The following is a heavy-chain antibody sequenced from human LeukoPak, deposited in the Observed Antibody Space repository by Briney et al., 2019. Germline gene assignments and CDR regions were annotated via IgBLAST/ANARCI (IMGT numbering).Heavy chain of an antibody. CDR2: ISGGGGST. D-gene: IGHD6-13*01. Sequence: PGGSLRLSCAASGFTFSNYAMSWVRQAPGKGLEWVSAISGGGGSTYYADSVKGRFTISRDNSKNTLYLQMNSLRAEDTAIYYCAKWVPAADGTRFDYWGQGTLVTVSS. CDR1: GFTFSNYA. CDR3: AKWVPAADGTRFDY. V-gene: IGHV3-23*01. J-gene: IGHJ4*02.